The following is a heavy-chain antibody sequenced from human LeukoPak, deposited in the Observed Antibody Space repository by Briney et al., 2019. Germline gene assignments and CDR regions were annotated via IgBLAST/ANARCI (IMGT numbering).Heavy chain of an antibody. CDR3: ARERTGDAYMDV. Sequence: ASVKVSCKASGYTFTGYYMHWVRQAPGQGLEWMGWINPNSGGTNYAQKFRGRVTMTRDTSISTAYMELSRLRSDDTAVYYCARERTGDAYMDVWGKGTTVTVSS. CDR2: INPNSGGT. V-gene: IGHV1-2*02. CDR1: GYTFTGYY. D-gene: IGHD7-27*01. J-gene: IGHJ6*03.